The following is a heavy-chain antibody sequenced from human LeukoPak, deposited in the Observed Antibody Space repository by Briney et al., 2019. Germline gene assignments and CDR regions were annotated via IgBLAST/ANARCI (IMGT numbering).Heavy chain of an antibody. Sequence: GGSLRLSCAASGFTFGSYHMNWVRQAPGKGLEWVSYISIFSSTSYYADSVKGRFTISRDDANSLVYLQMNSLRAEDTAVYYCARTNERELDYWGQGTLVTVSS. V-gene: IGHV3-48*01. CDR1: GFTFGSYH. J-gene: IGHJ4*02. CDR2: ISIFSSTS. CDR3: ARTNERELDY. D-gene: IGHD1-26*01.